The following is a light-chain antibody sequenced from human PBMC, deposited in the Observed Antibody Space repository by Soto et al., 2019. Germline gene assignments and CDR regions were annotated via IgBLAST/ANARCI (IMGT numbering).Light chain of an antibody. CDR2: AAS. V-gene: IGKV1-39*01. CDR1: QSISSY. CDR3: HQRSNWPPT. J-gene: IGKJ5*01. Sequence: DIQMTQSPSSLSASVGDRVTITCRASQSISSYLNWYQQKPGNAPKVLIYAASNLQTGVPSRFSGSGSGTDFTLTISSVEPEDFAVYICHQRSNWPPTFGQGTRLEIK.